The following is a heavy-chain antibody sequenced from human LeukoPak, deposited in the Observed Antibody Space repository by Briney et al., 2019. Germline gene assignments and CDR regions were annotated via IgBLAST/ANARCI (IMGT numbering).Heavy chain of an antibody. D-gene: IGHD1-14*01. J-gene: IGHJ4*02. CDR1: GFTFSSYA. CDR3: AKERNQAAEEYYFDY. CDR2: ISYDGSNK. V-gene: IGHV3-30*04. Sequence: PGGSLRLSCAASGFTFSSYAMHWVRQAPGKGLEWVAVISYDGSNKYYADSVKGRFTISRDNSKNTLYLQMNSLRAEDTAVYYCAKERNQAAEEYYFDYWGQGTLVTVSS.